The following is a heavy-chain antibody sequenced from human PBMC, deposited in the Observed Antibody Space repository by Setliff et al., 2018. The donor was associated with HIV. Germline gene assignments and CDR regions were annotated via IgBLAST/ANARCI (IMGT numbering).Heavy chain of an antibody. CDR3: ARVQMAYAAFDV. Sequence: SETLSLTCTVSGGSFSDYYWTWIRQPPNEGLEWIGEINDRGNTNYMPSLRSRVTISVDTSKNQFSLKLSSVTAADTAVYYCARVQMAYAAFDVWGQGTMVTV. D-gene: IGHD4-17*01. V-gene: IGHV4-34*01. CDR2: INDRGNT. CDR1: GGSFSDYY. J-gene: IGHJ3*01.